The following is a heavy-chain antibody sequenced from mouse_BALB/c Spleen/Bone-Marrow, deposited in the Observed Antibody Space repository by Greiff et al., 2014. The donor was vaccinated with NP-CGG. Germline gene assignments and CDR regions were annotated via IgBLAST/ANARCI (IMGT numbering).Heavy chain of an antibody. D-gene: IGHD2-14*01. CDR3: ASYYRYDRYFDV. CDR2: IDPENGNT. V-gene: IGHV14-1*02. CDR1: GFNIKDYY. Sequence: VQLVESGAELVRPGALVKLSYKASGFNIKDYYMYWVKQRPEQGLEWIGWIDPENGNTIYDPKFQGKASITVDTSSNTAYLQLSSLTSEDTAVYYCASYYRYDRYFDVWGAGTTVTVSS. J-gene: IGHJ1*01.